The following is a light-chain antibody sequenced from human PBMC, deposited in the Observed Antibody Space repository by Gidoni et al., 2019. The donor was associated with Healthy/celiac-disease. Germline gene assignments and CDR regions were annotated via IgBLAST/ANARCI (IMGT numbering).Light chain of an antibody. CDR2: YVN. Sequence: QSSLTQPASVSRSPGQSITISCTGTSSDVGGYHYVSLYQPHPGKTPKLMIYYVNNPPSGVSNRFSGSKSGNTASLTISGLQAEDEADYYCSSYTSSSTSCVFGGGTKLTVL. J-gene: IGLJ3*02. V-gene: IGLV2-14*01. CDR3: SSYTSSSTSCV. CDR1: SSDVGGYHY.